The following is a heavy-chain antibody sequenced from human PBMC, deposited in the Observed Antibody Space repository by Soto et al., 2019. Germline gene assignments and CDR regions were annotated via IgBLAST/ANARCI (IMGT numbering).Heavy chain of an antibody. D-gene: IGHD3-10*01. CDR1: SGSISSSTSS. Sequence: SEPLSLTCNISSGSISSSTSSWDWIRQPPGKGLEWIGSIFYSGSTYYNPSLKSRVTISVDTSKNQFSLTLTSVTAADTAVYYCARQCRGVISHCYVLWGHGIRFTV. V-gene: IGHV4-39*01. CDR3: ARQCRGVISHCYVL. J-gene: IGHJ2*01. CDR2: IFYSGST.